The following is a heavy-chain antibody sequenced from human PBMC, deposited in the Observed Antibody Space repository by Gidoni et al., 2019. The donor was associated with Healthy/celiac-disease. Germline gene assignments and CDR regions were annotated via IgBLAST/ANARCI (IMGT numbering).Heavy chain of an antibody. CDR2: IYYSGRT. D-gene: IGHD3-3*01. CDR1: GGPISSSSYY. CDR3: ASGFLEWLPFDY. J-gene: IGHJ4*02. Sequence: QLQLQESGPGLVKPSEALSPTCPVSGGPISSSSYYWGWLRQPPGKGLEWIGSIYYSGRTYFNPSLKSRVTISVDTSKNQFSLKLSSVTAADTAVYYCASGFLEWLPFDYWGQGTLVTVSS. V-gene: IGHV4-39*07.